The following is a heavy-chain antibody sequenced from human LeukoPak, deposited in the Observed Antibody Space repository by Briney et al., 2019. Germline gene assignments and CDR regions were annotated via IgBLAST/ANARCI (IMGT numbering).Heavy chain of an antibody. D-gene: IGHD3-10*01. V-gene: IGHV3-48*03. CDR3: ARPGRSVTQGY. Sequence: GGSLRLSCAASGFTFSSYAMSWVRQAPGKGLEWVSYISSGGSSMYYADSVKGRFTISRDNAKNSLYLQMNSLRVEDTAVYYCARPGRSVTQGYWGQGTLVTVSS. J-gene: IGHJ4*02. CDR2: ISSGGSSM. CDR1: GFTFSSYA.